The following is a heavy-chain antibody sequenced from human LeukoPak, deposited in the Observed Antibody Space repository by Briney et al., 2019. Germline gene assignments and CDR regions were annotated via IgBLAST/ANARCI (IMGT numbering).Heavy chain of an antibody. CDR1: GGSISSSSYY. CDR3: ARRRWLDYAFDI. D-gene: IGHD6-19*01. J-gene: IGHJ3*02. CDR2: IYYSGST. Sequence: PSETLSLTCTVSGGSISSSSYYWGWIRQPPGKGLEWIGSIYYSGSTYYNPSLKSRVTISVDTSKNQFSLKLSSVTAAETAVYYCARRRWLDYAFDIWGQGTMVTVSS. V-gene: IGHV4-39*01.